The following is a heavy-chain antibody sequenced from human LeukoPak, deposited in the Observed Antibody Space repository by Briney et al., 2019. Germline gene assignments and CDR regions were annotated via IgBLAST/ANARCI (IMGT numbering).Heavy chain of an antibody. Sequence: SETQSLTCAVYGGSFSGYYWSWIRQPPGKGLEWIGEINHSGSTNYNPSLKSRVTISVDTSKNQFSLKLSSVTAADTAVYYCASRRWGFDYWGQGTLVTVSS. CDR2: INHSGST. CDR3: ASRRWGFDY. J-gene: IGHJ4*02. CDR1: GGSFSGYY. V-gene: IGHV4-34*01. D-gene: IGHD4-23*01.